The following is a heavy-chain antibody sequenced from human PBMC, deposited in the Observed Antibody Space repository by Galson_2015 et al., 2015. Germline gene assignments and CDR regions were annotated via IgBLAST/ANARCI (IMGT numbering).Heavy chain of an antibody. CDR3: ARTTQWLGSWYFDY. CDR1: GFTFSSYE. J-gene: IGHJ4*02. Sequence: SLRLSCAASGFTFSSYEMNWVRQAPGKGLEWVSYISSSGSTIYYADSVKGRFTISRDNAKNSLYLQMNSLRAEDTAVYYCARTTQWLGSWYFDYWGQGTLVTVSS. V-gene: IGHV3-48*03. D-gene: IGHD6-19*01. CDR2: ISSSGSTI.